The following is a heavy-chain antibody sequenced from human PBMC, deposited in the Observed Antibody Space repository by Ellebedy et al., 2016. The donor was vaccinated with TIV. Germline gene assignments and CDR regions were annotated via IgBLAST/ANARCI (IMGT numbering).Heavy chain of an antibody. CDR1: GYSSGYY. V-gene: IGHV4-38-2*02. CDR2: IYYTGST. D-gene: IGHD3-22*01. CDR3: VRSSDNRGYYHDY. J-gene: IGHJ4*01. Sequence: SETLSLXXSVSGYSSGYYWGWIRQPPGKGLEWLGSIYYTGSTYYNPSLNSRVTISGDTSKKQLSLRLSLVTAADTAVYYCVRSSDNRGYYHDYWGHGTLVTVSS.